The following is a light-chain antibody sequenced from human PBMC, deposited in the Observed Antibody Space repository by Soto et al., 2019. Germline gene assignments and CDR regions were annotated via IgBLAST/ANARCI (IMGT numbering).Light chain of an antibody. CDR3: SSYTSGSTWV. J-gene: IGLJ3*02. CDR1: SSDVGGYNY. Sequence: QSALTQPASVSGSPGQWITISCTGTSSDVGGYNYVSWYQQHPGKAPKLMIYEVSNRPSGVSNRFSGSKSGNTASLTISGLQAEDEADYYCSSYTSGSTWVFGGGTQLTVL. CDR2: EVS. V-gene: IGLV2-14*01.